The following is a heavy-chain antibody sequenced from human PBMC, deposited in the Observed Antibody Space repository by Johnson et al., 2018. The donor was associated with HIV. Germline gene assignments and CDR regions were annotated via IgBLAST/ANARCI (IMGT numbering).Heavy chain of an antibody. V-gene: IGHV3-30*03. J-gene: IGHJ3*01. Sequence: QVQLVESGGGVVQPGRSLRLSCAASGFTFSSYGMHWVRQAPGKGLAWVAVISYDGGNKYYADSVKGRFTISRDNSKNTLYLQMNSLRAEDTAVYYCARKQWLAKISSDAFDFWGQGTMVTVSS. CDR2: ISYDGGNK. D-gene: IGHD6-19*01. CDR1: GFTFSSYG. CDR3: ARKQWLAKISSDAFDF.